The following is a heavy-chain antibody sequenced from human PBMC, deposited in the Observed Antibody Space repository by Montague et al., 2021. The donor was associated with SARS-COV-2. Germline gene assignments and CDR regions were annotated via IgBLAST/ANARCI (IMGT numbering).Heavy chain of an antibody. V-gene: IGHV3-53*01. CDR3: ARGPNPNLNSYFDH. CDR2: IYGTGSS. J-gene: IGHJ4*02. D-gene: IGHD4-23*01. CDR1: GFTVTNNY. Sequence: SLRLSCAASGFTVTNNYMTWVRQAPGKGLEWVSIIYGTGSSFYVDPVKGRFTISRDNPKNTVYLQMNSLRAEDTAVYFCARGPNPNLNSYFDHWGQGALVTVSS.